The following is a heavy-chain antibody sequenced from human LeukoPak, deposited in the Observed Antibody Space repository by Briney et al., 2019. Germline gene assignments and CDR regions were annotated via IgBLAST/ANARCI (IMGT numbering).Heavy chain of an antibody. CDR1: GFTFRTYA. D-gene: IGHD1-26*01. Sequence: PGGSLRLSCAASGFTFRTYAIHWVRQAPGKGLEWVAVISYDGSNKYYADSVKGRFTVSRDNSKNTLYLQMNSLSAEDTAVYYCAKALRGYSGSYTLDYWGQGTLVTVSS. CDR3: AKALRGYSGSYTLDY. CDR2: ISYDGSNK. J-gene: IGHJ4*02. V-gene: IGHV3-30*18.